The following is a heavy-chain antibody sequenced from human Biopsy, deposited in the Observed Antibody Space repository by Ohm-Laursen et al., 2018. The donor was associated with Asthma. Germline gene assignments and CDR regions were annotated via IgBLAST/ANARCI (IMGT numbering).Heavy chain of an antibody. Sequence: SLRLSCTASGFVFRSHAMHWARQAPGKGLEWVAVITFDGSTQHYRDSVKGRFTISRDNSKNMLFLQMNSLRAEDTAVYYCSRDMLGYYFDIWGQGTQVTVSS. J-gene: IGHJ4*02. CDR2: ITFDGSTQ. CDR1: GFVFRSHA. D-gene: IGHD2-8*01. CDR3: SRDMLGYYFDI. V-gene: IGHV3-30-3*01.